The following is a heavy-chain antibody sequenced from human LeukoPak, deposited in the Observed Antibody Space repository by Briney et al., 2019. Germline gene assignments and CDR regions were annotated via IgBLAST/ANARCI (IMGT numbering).Heavy chain of an antibody. CDR3: ERERADDSGIQ. Sequence: GGSLRLSCAVSGFTVSSNYMNWVRQAPGKGLEWVSVMYSGGSTYYADSVKGRFTISRDNSKNTLYLQMNNLRAEDTAVYFCERERADDSGIQWGQGTLVTVSS. CDR1: GFTVSSNY. V-gene: IGHV3-53*01. CDR2: MYSGGST. J-gene: IGHJ4*02. D-gene: IGHD3-22*01.